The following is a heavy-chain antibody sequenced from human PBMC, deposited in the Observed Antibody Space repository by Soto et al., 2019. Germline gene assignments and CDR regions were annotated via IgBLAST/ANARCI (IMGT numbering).Heavy chain of an antibody. D-gene: IGHD2-2*01. Sequence: GASVKVSCKASGGTFSSYAISWVRQATGQGLEWMGGIIPIFGTANYAQKFQGRVTITADESTSTAYMELSSLRSEDTAVYYCARDVRRGVPAAIGFDPWGQGTLVTVSS. J-gene: IGHJ5*02. CDR2: IIPIFGTA. V-gene: IGHV1-69*13. CDR1: GGTFSSYA. CDR3: ARDVRRGVPAAIGFDP.